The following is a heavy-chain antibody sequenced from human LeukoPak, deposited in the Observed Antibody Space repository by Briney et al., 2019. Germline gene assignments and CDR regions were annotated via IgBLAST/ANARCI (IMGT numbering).Heavy chain of an antibody. CDR2: INPNSGGT. V-gene: IGHV1-2*02. CDR3: ARDPSSSWYFDY. CDR1: GYTFTGYY. Sequence: ASVKVSCKASGYTFTGYYMHWVRQAPGQGLERMGWINPNSGGTNYAQKFQGRVTMTRDTSISTAYMELSRLRSDDTAVYYCARDPSSSWYFDYWGQGTLVTVSS. D-gene: IGHD6-13*01. J-gene: IGHJ4*02.